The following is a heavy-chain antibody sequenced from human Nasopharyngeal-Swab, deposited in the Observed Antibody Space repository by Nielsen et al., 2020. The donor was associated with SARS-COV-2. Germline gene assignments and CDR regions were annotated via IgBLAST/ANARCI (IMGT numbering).Heavy chain of an antibody. J-gene: IGHJ4*02. V-gene: IGHV3-21*01. CDR2: ISSSSSYI. CDR3: ARAEKSGFDY. Sequence: GESLKISCAASGFTFSSYSMNWVRQAPGKGLEWVSSISSSSSYIYYADSVKGRFTISRDNAKNSLYLQMNSLRAEDTAVYYCARAEKSGFDYWGQGTLVTVSS. D-gene: IGHD3-3*01. CDR1: GFTFSSYS.